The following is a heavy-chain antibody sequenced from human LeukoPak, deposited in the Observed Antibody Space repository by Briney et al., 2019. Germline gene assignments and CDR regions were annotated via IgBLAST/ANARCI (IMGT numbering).Heavy chain of an antibody. CDR2: ISRSSSNI. Sequence: GGSLRLSCAASGFTFSKYSMNWVRQALGKGLEWVSSISRSSSNIYYADSVKGRFTISRDNAKNSLYLQMNSLRAEDTALYYCARDSDHYDSSGYFLGIMEGPYWGQGTLVTVSS. D-gene: IGHD3-22*01. CDR1: GFTFSKYS. V-gene: IGHV3-21*06. CDR3: ARDSDHYDSSGYFLGIMEGPY. J-gene: IGHJ4*02.